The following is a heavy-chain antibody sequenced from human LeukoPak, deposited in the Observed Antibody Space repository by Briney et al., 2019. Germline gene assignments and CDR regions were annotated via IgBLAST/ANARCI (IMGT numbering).Heavy chain of an antibody. Sequence: ASVKVSCKASGGTFSSYAISWVRQAPGQGLEWMGGIIPIFGTANYAQKFQGRVTITADKSTSTAYMELSRLRSDDTAVYYCARGSSSSWSTLYYYYYYMDVWGKGTTVTISS. CDR3: ARGSSSSWSTLYYYYYYMDV. D-gene: IGHD6-13*01. J-gene: IGHJ6*03. V-gene: IGHV1-69*06. CDR1: GGTFSSYA. CDR2: IIPIFGTA.